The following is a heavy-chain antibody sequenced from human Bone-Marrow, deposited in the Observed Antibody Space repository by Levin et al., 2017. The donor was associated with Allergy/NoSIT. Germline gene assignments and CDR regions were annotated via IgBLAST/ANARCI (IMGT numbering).Heavy chain of an antibody. CDR3: AKAGTTVMLDYSYLDV. D-gene: IGHD4-17*01. CDR1: GFIFADYA. CDR2: LDGSSAKT. J-gene: IGHJ6*03. V-gene: IGHV3-23*01. Sequence: PGGSLRLSCTISGFIFADYAMNWVRQAPGRGLEWVSSLDGSSAKTYYADSVKGLFTISREYSKNTLFLQMNSLRVEDTARYYCAKAGTTVMLDYSYLDVWGEGTAVTVSS.